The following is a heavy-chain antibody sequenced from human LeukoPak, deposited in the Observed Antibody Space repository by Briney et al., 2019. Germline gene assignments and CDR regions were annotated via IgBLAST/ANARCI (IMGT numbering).Heavy chain of an antibody. CDR1: GYTFTSYY. Sequence: ASVKVSCKASGYTFTSYYMHWVRQAPGRGLEWMGIINPSGGSTSYAQKFQGRVTMTRDTSTSTVYMELSSLRSEDTAVYYCARGQPQDYYDILTGYSPYYFDYWGQGTLVTVSS. CDR2: INPSGGST. V-gene: IGHV1-46*01. D-gene: IGHD3-9*01. J-gene: IGHJ4*02. CDR3: ARGQPQDYYDILTGYSPYYFDY.